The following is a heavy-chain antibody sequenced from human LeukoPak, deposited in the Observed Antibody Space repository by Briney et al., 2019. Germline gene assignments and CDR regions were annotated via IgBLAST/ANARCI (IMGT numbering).Heavy chain of an antibody. CDR2: ISGSGGST. Sequence: GGSLRLSCAASGFTFSSYAMSWVRQAPGKGLEWVSAISGSGGSTYYADSVKGRFTISRDNSKNTLYLQMNSLRAEDTAVYYCARDPEYSYGQLYFFDYWGQGTLVTVSS. D-gene: IGHD5-18*01. J-gene: IGHJ4*02. CDR1: GFTFSSYA. V-gene: IGHV3-23*01. CDR3: ARDPEYSYGQLYFFDY.